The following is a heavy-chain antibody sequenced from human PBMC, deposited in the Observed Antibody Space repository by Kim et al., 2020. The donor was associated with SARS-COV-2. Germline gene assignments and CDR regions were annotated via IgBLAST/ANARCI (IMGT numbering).Heavy chain of an antibody. D-gene: IGHD6-13*01. CDR3: ARILQQPQTEFDP. Sequence: YNPSLKSRVTISVDTSKNQFSLKLSSGTAADTAVYYCARILQQPQTEFDPWGQGTLVTVSS. J-gene: IGHJ5*02. V-gene: IGHV4-31*02.